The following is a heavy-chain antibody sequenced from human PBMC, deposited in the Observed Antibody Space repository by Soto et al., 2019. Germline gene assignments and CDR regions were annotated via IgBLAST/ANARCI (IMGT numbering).Heavy chain of an antibody. D-gene: IGHD6-6*01. CDR1: GGTFSSYA. CDR3: ARAARPFHYYYGMDV. CDR2: IIPIFGTA. V-gene: IGHV1-69*13. Sequence: ASVKVSCKASGGTFSSYAISWVRQAPGQGLEWMGGIIPIFGTANYAQKFQGRVTITADESTSTAYMELSSLRSEDTAVYYCARAARPFHYYYGMDVWGQGTTVTVAS. J-gene: IGHJ6*02.